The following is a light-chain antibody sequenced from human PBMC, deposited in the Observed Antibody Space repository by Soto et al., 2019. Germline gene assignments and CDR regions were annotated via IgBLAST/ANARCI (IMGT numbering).Light chain of an antibody. CDR1: QSVSSN. J-gene: IGKJ1*01. CDR2: GAS. Sequence: EIVMTQSPATLSVSPGERATLSCRASQSVSSNLAWYQQKPGQAPRLLIYGASTGATGIPARFSGSGSGTEFTRTISSLQSEDFAVYYCQQYNNWRTFGQGTKVEIK. CDR3: QQYNNWRT. V-gene: IGKV3-15*01.